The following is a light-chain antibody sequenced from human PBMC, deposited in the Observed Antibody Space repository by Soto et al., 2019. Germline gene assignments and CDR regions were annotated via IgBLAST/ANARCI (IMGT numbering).Light chain of an antibody. CDR2: GAS. CDR3: QQYNKWRT. Sequence: EIVLTQSPATLSLSPGERATLSCRASQSVTTYLAWYQQRPGQAPRLLIYGASNRATGIPARFSGSGSGTDFTLTINSLEPEDFAVYYCQQYNKWRTFGQGTKVDI. V-gene: IGKV3-11*01. J-gene: IGKJ1*01. CDR1: QSVTTY.